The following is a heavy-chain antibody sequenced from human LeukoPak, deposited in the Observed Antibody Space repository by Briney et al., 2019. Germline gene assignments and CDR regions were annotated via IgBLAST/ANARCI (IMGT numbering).Heavy chain of an antibody. J-gene: IGHJ6*03. CDR1: GFTFSSYW. D-gene: IGHD1-14*01. Sequence: PGGSLRLSCAASGFTFSSYWMHWVRQAPGKGLVWVSRINSDGSRTTYADSVKGRFTISRDNSKNTLYLQMNSLRAEDTAVYYCAKTPGYYYTDVWGKGTTVTVSS. CDR3: AKTPGYYYTDV. V-gene: IGHV3-74*01. CDR2: INSDGSRT.